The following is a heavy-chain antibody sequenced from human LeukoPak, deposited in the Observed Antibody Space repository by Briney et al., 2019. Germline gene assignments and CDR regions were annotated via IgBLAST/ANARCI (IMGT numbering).Heavy chain of an antibody. CDR2: IYYSGST. J-gene: IGHJ4*02. CDR1: DGSFSDYY. D-gene: IGHD3-10*01. Sequence: PSETLSLTCAVYDGSFSDYYWSWIRQPPGKGLEWIGSIYYSGSTYYNPSLKSRVTISVDTSKNQFSLKLSSVTAADTAVYYCAHYGSGSYYHRYFDYWGQGTLVTVSS. V-gene: IGHV4-34*01. CDR3: AHYGSGSYYHRYFDY.